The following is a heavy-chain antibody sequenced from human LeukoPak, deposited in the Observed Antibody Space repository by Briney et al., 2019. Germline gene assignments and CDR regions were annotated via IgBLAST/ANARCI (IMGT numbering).Heavy chain of an antibody. D-gene: IGHD3-3*01. V-gene: IGHV4-30-2*01. Sequence: SETLSLTCTVSGGSISSGGYYWSWIRQPPGKGLEWIGYIYHSGSTYYNPSLKSRVTISVDTSKNQFSLKPSSVTAADTAVYYCARRWSGYYSTRGTGRGYFDYWGQGTLVTVSS. CDR1: GGSISSGGYY. J-gene: IGHJ4*02. CDR2: IYHSGST. CDR3: ARRWSGYYSTRGTGRGYFDY.